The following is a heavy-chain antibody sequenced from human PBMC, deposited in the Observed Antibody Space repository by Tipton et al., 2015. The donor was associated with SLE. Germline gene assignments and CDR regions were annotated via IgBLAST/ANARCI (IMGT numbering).Heavy chain of an antibody. Sequence: TLSLTCAVYGGSFSGYYWSWIRQPPGKGLEWIGEINHSGSTNCNPSLKSRVTISVDTSKNQFSLKLSSVTAADTAVYYCASLITIFGVVWDYWGQGTLVTVSS. V-gene: IGHV4-34*01. J-gene: IGHJ4*02. CDR3: ASLITIFGVVWDY. CDR1: GGSFSGYY. CDR2: INHSGST. D-gene: IGHD3-3*01.